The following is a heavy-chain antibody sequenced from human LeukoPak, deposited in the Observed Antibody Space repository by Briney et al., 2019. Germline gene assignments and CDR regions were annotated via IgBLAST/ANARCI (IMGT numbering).Heavy chain of an antibody. CDR3: ARPHYSSSWYSRYFQH. D-gene: IGHD6-13*01. CDR1: GGSFSGYY. J-gene: IGHJ1*01. CDR2: INHSGST. Sequence: KPSETLSLTCAVYGGSFSGYYWSWIRQPPGKGLEWIGEINHSGSTNCNPSLKSRVTISVDTSKNQFSLKLSSVTAADTAVYYCARPHYSSSWYSRYFQHWGQGTLVTVSS. V-gene: IGHV4-34*01.